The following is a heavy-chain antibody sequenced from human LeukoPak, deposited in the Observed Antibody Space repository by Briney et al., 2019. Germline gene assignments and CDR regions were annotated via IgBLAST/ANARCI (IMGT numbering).Heavy chain of an antibody. Sequence: PSETLSLTCTVSGGSISSSSYYWGWIRQPPGKGLEWIGSIYYSGSTNYNPSLKSRVTISVDTSKNQFSLKLSSVTAADTAVYYCARSPPHYDFWSGWGSYFDYWGQGTLVTVSS. D-gene: IGHD3-3*01. J-gene: IGHJ4*02. CDR2: IYYSGST. V-gene: IGHV4-39*07. CDR1: GGSISSSSYY. CDR3: ARSPPHYDFWSGWGSYFDY.